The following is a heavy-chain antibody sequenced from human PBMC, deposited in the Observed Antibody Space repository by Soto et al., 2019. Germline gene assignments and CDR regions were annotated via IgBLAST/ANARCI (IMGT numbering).Heavy chain of an antibody. J-gene: IGHJ5*01. D-gene: IGHD3-10*01. CDR1: GFLFRNYA. V-gene: IGHV3-23*01. Sequence: GGALILSCASSGFLFRNYAMSWALQAPGQGLEWVAGLLRSASTTYYADSVKGRFTISSDISANTLYLQMDSLRAEDTAVYYCAKESGSNDGVLFLDSWGHG. CDR3: AKESGSNDGVLFLDS. CDR2: LLRSASTT.